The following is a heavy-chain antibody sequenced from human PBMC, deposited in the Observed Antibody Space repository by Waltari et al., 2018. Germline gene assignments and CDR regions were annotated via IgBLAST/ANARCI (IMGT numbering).Heavy chain of an antibody. V-gene: IGHV3-7*03. J-gene: IGHJ4*02. CDR2: IKEDGSEI. CDR3: AASTAWYGTYFDY. CDR1: GFAFSKNW. Sequence: DVRLVESGGGLVQPGGSLRLSCSTSGFAFSKNWMSWVRQAPGKGLVWVANIKEDGSEIYYVDSVKGRFTLSRDNTKNSLFLQMNSLKPDDTAVYYCAASTAWYGTYFDYWGQGSLVTVA. D-gene: IGHD6-19*01.